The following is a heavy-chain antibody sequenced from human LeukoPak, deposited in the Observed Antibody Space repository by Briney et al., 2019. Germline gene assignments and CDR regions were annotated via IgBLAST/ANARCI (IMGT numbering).Heavy chain of an antibody. CDR2: IYPGDSDT. CDR1: GYSFTSYW. CDR3: ARLRSVTTTTGSFDY. J-gene: IGHJ4*02. V-gene: IGHV5-51*01. D-gene: IGHD4-17*01. Sequence: GESLKTSCKGSGYSFTSYWIGWVRQMPGKGLEWMGIIYPGDSDTRYSPSFQGQVTISADKSISTAYLQWSSLKASDTAMYYCARLRSVTTTTGSFDYWGQGTLVTVSS.